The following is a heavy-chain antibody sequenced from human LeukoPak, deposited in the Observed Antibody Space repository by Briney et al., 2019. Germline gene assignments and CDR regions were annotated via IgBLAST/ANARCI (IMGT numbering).Heavy chain of an antibody. J-gene: IGHJ4*02. D-gene: IGHD4-23*01. CDR3: ARDRGTVALDY. V-gene: IGHV3-30-3*01. Sequence: GRSLRLSCAASGSTFSSYAMHWVRQAPGKGLEWVAVISYDGSNKYYADSVKGRFTISRDNSKNTLYLQMNSLRAEDTAVYYCARDRGTVALDYWGQGTLVTVSS. CDR1: GSTFSSYA. CDR2: ISYDGSNK.